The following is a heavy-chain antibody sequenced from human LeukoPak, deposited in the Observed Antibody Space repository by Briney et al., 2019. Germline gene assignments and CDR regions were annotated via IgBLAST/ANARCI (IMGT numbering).Heavy chain of an antibody. J-gene: IGHJ5*02. CDR3: ARGAGPPWFDP. CDR2: IYTSGST. D-gene: IGHD6-19*01. Sequence: KPSETLSLTCTVSGVSISSYYWSWIRQAAGKGLEWIGRIYTSGSTYSPSLKSRVTISIDTSRNQFSMNLNSVTAADTAVYYCARGAGPPWFDPWGQGTLVTVSS. CDR1: GVSISSYY. V-gene: IGHV4-4*07.